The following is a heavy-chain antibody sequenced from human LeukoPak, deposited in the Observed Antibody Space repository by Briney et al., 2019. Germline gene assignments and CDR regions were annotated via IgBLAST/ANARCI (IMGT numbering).Heavy chain of an antibody. CDR2: IYYSGST. V-gene: IGHV4-59*08. CDR1: GGSISSYY. J-gene: IGHJ4*02. CDR3: ARTGAVAGKRYFDY. D-gene: IGHD6-19*01. Sequence: PSETLSLTCTVSGGSISSYYWSWIRQPPGKGLEWIGYIYYSGSTNYNPSLKSRVTISVDTSKNQFSLKLSSVTAADTAVYYYARTGAVAGKRYFDYWGQGTLVTVSS.